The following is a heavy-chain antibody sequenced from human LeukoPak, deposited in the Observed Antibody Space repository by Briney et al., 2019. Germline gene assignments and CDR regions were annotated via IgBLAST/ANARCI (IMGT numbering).Heavy chain of an antibody. D-gene: IGHD6-19*01. CDR1: GYTFTGYY. J-gene: IGHJ5*02. CDR2: INPKSDGT. V-gene: IGHV1-2*02. Sequence: ASVKVSCKASGYTFTGYYMHWVRQAPGQGLEWMGWINPKSDGTNYAQKFQGRVTMTRDTSISTAYMELSRLRSDDSAVYYCARRIAVSASSWFDPWGQGTLVTVSS. CDR3: ARRIAVSASSWFDP.